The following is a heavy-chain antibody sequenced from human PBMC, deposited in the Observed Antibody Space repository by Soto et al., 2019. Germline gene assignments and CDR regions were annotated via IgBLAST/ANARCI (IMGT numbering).Heavy chain of an antibody. J-gene: IGHJ4*02. V-gene: IGHV3-30*18. CDR1: GFTFSNYG. CDR3: AKETTPKRSTSLDS. D-gene: IGHD2-15*01. CDR2: ISFDGKVQ. Sequence: QMQLVESGGGAVQSGRSLRLSCAASGFTFSNYGMHWVRQTPDRGLEWMAVISFDGKVQYYVDSVKGRFIISRDNPKNTLYLQMNSLRGEDTAVYYCAKETTPKRSTSLDSWGQGTLVTVSS.